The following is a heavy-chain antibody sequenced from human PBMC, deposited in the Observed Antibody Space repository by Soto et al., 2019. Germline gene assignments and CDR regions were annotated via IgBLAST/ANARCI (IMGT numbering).Heavy chain of an antibody. J-gene: IGHJ4*02. Sequence: GGSLRLSCAASGFTFSDYYMSWIRQAPGKGLEWVSYISSSGSIIYYADSVKGRFTISGDNARNSLYLQLNSLRAEDTAVYYCARDQGYYDSSGYFDYWGQGTLVTVYS. D-gene: IGHD3-22*01. V-gene: IGHV3-11*01. CDR2: ISSSGSII. CDR1: GFTFSDYY. CDR3: ARDQGYYDSSGYFDY.